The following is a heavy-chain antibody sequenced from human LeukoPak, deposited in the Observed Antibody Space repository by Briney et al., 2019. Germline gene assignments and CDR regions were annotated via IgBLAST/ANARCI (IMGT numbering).Heavy chain of an antibody. V-gene: IGHV1-2*02. J-gene: IGHJ4*02. Sequence: GASVKVSCKASGYTFSGYYMHWVRQAPGQGLEWMGWIKPNSGGTQYAQRFRGRVTMTRDTSITTAYMELTGLRSDDTAVYFCASAESHDYGETWGQGTLVTVSS. CDR1: GYTFSGYY. D-gene: IGHD4-17*01. CDR2: IKPNSGGT. CDR3: ASAESHDYGET.